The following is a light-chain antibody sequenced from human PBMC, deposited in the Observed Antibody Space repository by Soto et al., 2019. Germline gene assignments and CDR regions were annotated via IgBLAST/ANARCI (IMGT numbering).Light chain of an antibody. CDR1: QPIGTS. CDR3: LQGYNTVWT. CDR2: SAS. Sequence: DIQMTQSPSSLSASVGDSVTVTCRASQPIGTSLHWYQQRAGKAPKVLISSASRLQSGVSSRFSGSGSGTHFTLTISRLRPEDSATYYFLQGYNTVWTFGQGTKVEIK. V-gene: IGKV1-39*01. J-gene: IGKJ1*01.